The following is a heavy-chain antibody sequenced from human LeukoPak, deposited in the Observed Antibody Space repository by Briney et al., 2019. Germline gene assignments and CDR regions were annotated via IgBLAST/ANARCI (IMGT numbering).Heavy chain of an antibody. CDR3: ARVPTLQLWLPEARLDP. J-gene: IGHJ5*02. CDR2: INPNSGGT. CDR1: GYTFTGYY. D-gene: IGHD5-18*01. Sequence: VASVTVSCKASGYTFTGYYMHWVRQAPGQGLEWMGWINPNSGGTNYAQKFQGRVTMTRDTSISTAYMELSRLRSDDTAVYYCARVPTLQLWLPEARLDPWGQGTLVTVSS. V-gene: IGHV1-2*02.